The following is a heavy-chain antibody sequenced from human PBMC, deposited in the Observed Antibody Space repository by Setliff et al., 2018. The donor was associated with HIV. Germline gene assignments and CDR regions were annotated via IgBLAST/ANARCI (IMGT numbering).Heavy chain of an antibody. CDR3: TRTSRAAY. D-gene: IGHD6-25*01. Sequence: QPGGSLRLSCTASGFTFRDYSMNWVRQAPGKGLEWVSYINNISSTISYADSVKGRFTISRDNAKSSLYLQMNSLRAEDTAVYYCTRTSRAAYWGRGTLVTVSS. CDR2: INNISSTI. V-gene: IGHV3-48*01. J-gene: IGHJ4*02. CDR1: GFTFRDYS.